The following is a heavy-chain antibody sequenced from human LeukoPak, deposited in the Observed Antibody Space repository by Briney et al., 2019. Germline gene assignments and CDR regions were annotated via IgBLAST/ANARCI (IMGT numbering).Heavy chain of an antibody. D-gene: IGHD3-3*01. CDR1: GFAFSSYW. Sequence: GGSLRLSCAASGFAFSSYWMNWVRQAPGKGLEWVANIKPDGSEKWYVDSVKGRFTVSRDNGKNSLNLQLNSLRAEDTAVYYCARDFSAFDIWGQGTMVTVSS. CDR3: ARDFSAFDI. V-gene: IGHV3-7*05. CDR2: IKPDGSEK. J-gene: IGHJ3*02.